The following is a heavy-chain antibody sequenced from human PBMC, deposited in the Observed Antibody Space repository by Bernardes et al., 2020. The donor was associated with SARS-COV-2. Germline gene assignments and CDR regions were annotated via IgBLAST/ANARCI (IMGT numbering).Heavy chain of an antibody. V-gene: IGHV4-31*03. Sequence: SETLSLTCTVSVGSIRSDDYYWNWIRQHSGMGLEWNGSIYYLGSTYYNPSLKSRVTMSVDTSKNQFSLGLSSVTGADTAVYYCARGRLGDLAWVQHWGQGTLVTVSS. D-gene: IGHD3-16*01. J-gene: IGHJ1*01. CDR2: IYYLGST. CDR3: ARGRLGDLAWVQH. CDR1: VGSIRSDDYY.